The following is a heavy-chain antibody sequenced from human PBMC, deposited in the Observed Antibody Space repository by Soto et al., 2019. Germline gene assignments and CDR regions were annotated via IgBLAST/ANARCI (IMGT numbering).Heavy chain of an antibody. Sequence: QVQLQESGPGLVKPSETLSLTCAVSGDSISSPNWWSWYRQPPGKGLELIGEMFASGSSNYNPSLNGRVTISLDTSKNHLSLKLTSLAAADTAIYYCAREGFDHRPDSWGQGIPVTVSS. V-gene: IGHV4-4*02. CDR1: GDSISSPNW. J-gene: IGHJ4*02. CDR2: MFASGSS. CDR3: AREGFDHRPDS.